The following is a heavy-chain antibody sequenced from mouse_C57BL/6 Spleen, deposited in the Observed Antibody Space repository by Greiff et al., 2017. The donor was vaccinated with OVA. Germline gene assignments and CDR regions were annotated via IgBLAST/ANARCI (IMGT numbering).Heavy chain of an antibody. CDR3: ARPHDYPYAMDY. CDR1: GYAFSSSW. V-gene: IGHV1-82*01. D-gene: IGHD2-4*01. J-gene: IGHJ4*01. Sequence: QVQLQQSGPELVKPGASVKISCKASGYAFSSSWMNWVKQRPGKGLEWIGRIYPGDGDTNYNGKFKGKATLTADKSSSTAYMQLSSLTSEDSAVYFCARPHDYPYAMDYWGQGTSVTVSS. CDR2: IYPGDGDT.